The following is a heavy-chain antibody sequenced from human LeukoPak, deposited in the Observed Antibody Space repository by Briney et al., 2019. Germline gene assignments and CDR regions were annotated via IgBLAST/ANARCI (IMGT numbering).Heavy chain of an antibody. V-gene: IGHV3-48*04. CDR3: ARTAAGVEFDP. D-gene: IGHD6-13*01. CDR2: ISSSSSTI. CDR1: GFTFSSYS. J-gene: IGHJ5*02. Sequence: GSLRLSCAASGFTFSSYSMNWVRQAPGKGLEWVSYISSSSSTIYYADSVKGRFTISRDNAKNSLYLQMNSLRAEDTAVYYCARTAAGVEFDPWGQGTLVTVSS.